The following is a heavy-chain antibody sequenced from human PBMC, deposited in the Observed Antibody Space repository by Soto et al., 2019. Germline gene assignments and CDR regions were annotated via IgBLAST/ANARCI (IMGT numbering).Heavy chain of an antibody. CDR3: ANDTAISVSVLGGFVY. V-gene: IGHV3-9*01. Sequence: EVQLVESGGGLVQPGRSLRLSCAASGFTFDDYALHWVRQAPGKGLEWVSGISWDSGRIAYADSVKGRFTISRDNAKKSRDLRKNSPRPDDTAFYSCANDTAISVSVLGGFVYGGQGTLVTVSS. CDR1: GFTFDDYA. CDR2: ISWDSGRI. D-gene: IGHD3-16*01. J-gene: IGHJ4*02.